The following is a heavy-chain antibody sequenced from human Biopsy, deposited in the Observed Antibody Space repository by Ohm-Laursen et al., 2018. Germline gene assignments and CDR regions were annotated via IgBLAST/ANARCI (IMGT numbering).Heavy chain of an antibody. V-gene: IGHV1-18*01. CDR1: GYTFTSFG. D-gene: IGHD1-14*01. J-gene: IGHJ3*02. Sequence: ASVTVSCHTSGYTFTSFGFSWVRQAPGQGLEWMGWINAYNGDTDYAQKLQGRVSITTDTSTTTTYMELRSLRSDDTAVYYCARDLTRQPRRGAFDIWGQGTLVTVSS. CDR2: INAYNGDT. CDR3: ARDLTRQPRRGAFDI.